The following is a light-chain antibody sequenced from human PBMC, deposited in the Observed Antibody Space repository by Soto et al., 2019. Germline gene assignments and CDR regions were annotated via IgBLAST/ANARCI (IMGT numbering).Light chain of an antibody. CDR1: SSDVGGYNY. CDR3: SSYAGRNNLL. Sequence: QSALTQPPSASGSPGQSVTISCTGTSSDVGGYNYVSWYQHHPGKAPNLMIFEVSKRPSGVPDRFSGSKSGNTASLTVSGLQAEDEADYYCSSYAGRNNLLFGGGTKLTVL. V-gene: IGLV2-8*01. J-gene: IGLJ2*01. CDR2: EVS.